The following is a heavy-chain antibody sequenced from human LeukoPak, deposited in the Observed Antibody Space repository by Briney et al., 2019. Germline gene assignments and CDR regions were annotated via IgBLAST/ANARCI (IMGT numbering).Heavy chain of an antibody. J-gene: IGHJ2*01. D-gene: IGHD5-12*01. Sequence: PGGSLRLSCAASGFTFSSYEMHWVRQATGKGLEWVSAIGTAGDTYYPGSVKGRFTISRENAKNSLYLQMNSLRAGDTAVYYCARVSHAVATIWSTEGRHWYFDLWGRGTLVTVSS. CDR1: GFTFSSYE. CDR2: IGTAGDT. CDR3: ARVSHAVATIWSTEGRHWYFDL. V-gene: IGHV3-13*01.